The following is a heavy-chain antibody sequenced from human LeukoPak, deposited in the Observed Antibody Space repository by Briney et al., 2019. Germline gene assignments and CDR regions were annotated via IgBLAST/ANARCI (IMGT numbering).Heavy chain of an antibody. V-gene: IGHV4-30-4*07. J-gene: IGHJ4*02. D-gene: IGHD5-12*01. CDR2: IYYTDS. Sequence: PSQTLSLTCAVSDGSISSGDYSWSWIRQPPGKGLEWIGYIYYTDSYYNPSLKSRVTISLDTSKNQFSLKLNSVTAADTAVYYCASHSGGYAYWGQGTLVTVSS. CDR3: ASHSGGYAY. CDR1: DGSISSGDYS.